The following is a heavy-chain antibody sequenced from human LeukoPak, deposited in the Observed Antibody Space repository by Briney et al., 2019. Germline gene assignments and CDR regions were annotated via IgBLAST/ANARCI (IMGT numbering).Heavy chain of an antibody. CDR3: ARVLNCGGTGYPPAPYTYYNGRAV. V-gene: IGHV3-21*01. D-gene: IGHD2-15*01. Sequence: GGSQRLSCAASGFTFSSYNMNWVRQAPGKGLEWVSLISSSSSYIYYADSVKGRFTISRDNAKNSLYLQMNSLRAEDTAVYSCARVLNCGGTGYPPAPYTYYNGRAVWAKGPRVTVSS. CDR2: ISSSSSYI. CDR1: GFTFSSYN. J-gene: IGHJ6*04.